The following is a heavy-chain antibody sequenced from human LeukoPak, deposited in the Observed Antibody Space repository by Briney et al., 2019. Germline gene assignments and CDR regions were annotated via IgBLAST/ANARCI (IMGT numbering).Heavy chain of an antibody. CDR3: AKDFGHSSSWDWYFDL. D-gene: IGHD6-13*01. J-gene: IGHJ2*01. CDR1: GFTFSSYG. V-gene: IGHV3-30*18. Sequence: PGGSLRLSCAASGFTFSSYGMHWVRQAPGKGLEWVAVISYDGSNKYYADSVKGRFTISRDNSKNTLYLQMNSLRAEDTAVYYCAKDFGHSSSWDWYFDLWGRGTLVTVSS. CDR2: ISYDGSNK.